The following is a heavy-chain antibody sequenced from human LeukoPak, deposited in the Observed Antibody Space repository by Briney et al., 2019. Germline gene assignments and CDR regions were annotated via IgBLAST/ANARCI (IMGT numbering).Heavy chain of an antibody. V-gene: IGHV3-23*01. CDR3: AKDQRGYDKPIDY. Sequence: GGSLRLSCAASGFTFSLYAMSWVRQAPGKGLEWVTAISGSGGYTDYADSVKGRFTISRDNSKNTLYVQMNSLRAEDTAGYYCAKDQRGYDKPIDYWGQETLVTVSS. CDR2: ISGSGGYT. D-gene: IGHD5-12*01. CDR1: GFTFSLYA. J-gene: IGHJ4*02.